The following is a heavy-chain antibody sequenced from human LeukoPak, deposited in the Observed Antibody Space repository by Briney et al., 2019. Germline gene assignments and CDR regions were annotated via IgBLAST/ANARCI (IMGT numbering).Heavy chain of an antibody. CDR3: ARDATWSSGSPYGMDV. D-gene: IGHD6-19*01. CDR2: ISSSGSTI. Sequence: PGGSLRLSCAASGFNFNNYAMNWVRQAPGEGLEWVSYISSSGSTIYYADSVKGRFTISRDNAKNSLYLQMNSLRAEDTAVYYCARDATWSSGSPYGMDVWGQGTTVTVSS. J-gene: IGHJ6*02. CDR1: GFNFNNYA. V-gene: IGHV3-48*03.